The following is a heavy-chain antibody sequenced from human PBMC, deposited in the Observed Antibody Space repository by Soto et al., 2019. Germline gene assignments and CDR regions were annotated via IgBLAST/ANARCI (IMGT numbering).Heavy chain of an antibody. V-gene: IGHV3-43*01. CDR2: ISWDGGST. J-gene: IGHJ6*02. CDR3: AKDIGYSSGWKNYGMDV. Sequence: GGSLRLSCAASGFTFDDYTMHWVRQAPGKGLEWVSLISWDGGSTYYADSVKGRFTISRDNSKNSLYLQMNSLRTEDTALYYCAKDIGYSSGWKNYGMDVWGQGTTVTVSS. CDR1: GFTFDDYT. D-gene: IGHD6-19*01.